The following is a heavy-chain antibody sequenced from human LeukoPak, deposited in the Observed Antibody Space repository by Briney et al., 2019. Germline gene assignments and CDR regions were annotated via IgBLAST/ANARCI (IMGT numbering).Heavy chain of an antibody. CDR1: GFTFSSYA. D-gene: IGHD2-2*01. CDR3: AKPPQPDPDAFDI. J-gene: IGHJ3*02. CDR2: ISGSGGST. V-gene: IGHV3-23*01. Sequence: GGSLRLSCAASGFTFSSYAMGWVRQAPGKGLEWVLAISGSGGSTYYADSVKGRFTISRDNSKNTLYLQINSLRAEDTAVYYCAKPPQPDPDAFDIWGQGTMVTVSS.